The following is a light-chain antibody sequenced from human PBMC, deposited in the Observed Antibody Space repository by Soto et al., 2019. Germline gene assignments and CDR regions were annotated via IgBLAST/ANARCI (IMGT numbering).Light chain of an antibody. CDR3: QSYDSSLSGYV. V-gene: IGLV1-40*01. Sequence: QSVLTQPPSVSAAPGQRVTISCTGSSSNIGAGYDVHWYQQLPGTAPKLLIYGNSNRPSGVPDRFSGSKSGTSASLAITGLQAEDEADYSCQSYDSSLSGYVFGTGAKVTV. J-gene: IGLJ1*01. CDR2: GNS. CDR1: SSNIGAGYD.